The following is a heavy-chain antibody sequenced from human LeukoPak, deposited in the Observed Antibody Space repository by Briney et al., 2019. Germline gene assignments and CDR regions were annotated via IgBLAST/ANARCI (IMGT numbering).Heavy chain of an antibody. D-gene: IGHD3-16*01. Sequence: GASVKVSCKASGYTFTDRYIHWVRQAPGQGLEWMGWINPDSGDTYYTQKFQGRITMTRDTSISTVYMELTRLTSDDTAVYYCARENIIGGIVDGEDYWGQGTLVTVSS. CDR3: ARENIIGGIVDGEDY. CDR2: INPDSGDT. V-gene: IGHV1-2*02. CDR1: GYTFTDRY. J-gene: IGHJ4*02.